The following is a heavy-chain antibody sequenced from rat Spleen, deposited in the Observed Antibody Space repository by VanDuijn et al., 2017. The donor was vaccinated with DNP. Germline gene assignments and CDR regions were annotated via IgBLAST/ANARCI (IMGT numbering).Heavy chain of an antibody. V-gene: IGHV3-1*01. J-gene: IGHJ2*01. CDR2: ISYSGST. D-gene: IGHD1-4*01. Sequence: EVQLQESGPGLVKPSQSLSLTCSVTGYSITSSYRWNWIRKFPGNKMEYIGHISYSGSTNYNPLLKSRISISRDTSKNQFFLQLSSLTTEDTATYYCARWTRYFDYWGQGVMVTVSS. CDR3: ARWTRYFDY. CDR1: GYSITSSY.